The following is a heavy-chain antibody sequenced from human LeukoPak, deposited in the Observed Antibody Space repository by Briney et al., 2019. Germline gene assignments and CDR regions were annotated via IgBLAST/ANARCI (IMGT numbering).Heavy chain of an antibody. D-gene: IGHD3-10*01. CDR1: GFALSSYA. Sequence: GGSLTLSCAASGFALSSYAMSWVRHAPRKGLERGSAISGSGGSTYYADSVKGRFTISRENSKNTLYLQMNSLRAEDTAVYYCAKDPTSYGSGIDYWGQGTLVTVSS. V-gene: IGHV3-23*01. J-gene: IGHJ4*02. CDR2: ISGSGGST. CDR3: AKDPTSYGSGIDY.